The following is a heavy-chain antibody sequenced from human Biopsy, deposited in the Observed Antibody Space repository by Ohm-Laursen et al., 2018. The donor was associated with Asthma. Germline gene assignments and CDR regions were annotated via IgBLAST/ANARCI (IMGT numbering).Heavy chain of an antibody. D-gene: IGHD6-19*01. Sequence: SLRLSCAASGFTVSRDYMFWVRQAPGKGLEWVSVIYSSGTSHTADSVRDRFTISRDYSKNTLYLKMHSLRAEDTAVYYCARGDSSGWSQYYFDYWGQGTLVTVSS. V-gene: IGHV3-53*01. CDR3: ARGDSSGWSQYYFDY. CDR2: IYSSGTS. CDR1: GFTVSRDY. J-gene: IGHJ4*02.